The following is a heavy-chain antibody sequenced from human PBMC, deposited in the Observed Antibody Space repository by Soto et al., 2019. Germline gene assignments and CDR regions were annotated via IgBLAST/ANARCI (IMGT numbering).Heavy chain of an antibody. Sequence: QVQLVESGGGVVQPGRSLRLSCAASGFTFSSYAMHWVRQAPGQGLEWVALISYDGSNKYYADSVKGRFTISRDNSKNAPYLQMNSLRPEDTAVYHCARDQGGTTLYYHGMDVWGQGTTVTVSS. CDR2: ISYDGSNK. D-gene: IGHD1-7*01. CDR3: ARDQGGTTLYYHGMDV. J-gene: IGHJ6*02. CDR1: GFTFSSYA. V-gene: IGHV3-30-3*01.